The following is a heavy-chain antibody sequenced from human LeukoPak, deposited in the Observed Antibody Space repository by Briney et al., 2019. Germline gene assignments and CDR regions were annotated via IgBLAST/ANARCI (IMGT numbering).Heavy chain of an antibody. V-gene: IGHV1-69*05. Sequence: SVKVSCKASGGTFRTYSITWVRQAPGQGLEWMGGIIPIFGTPNYAQKFQGRVKVTTDDATGTAYMELSSLMSEDTAIYYCARVDRYHFYLDVWGKGTPVTVSS. CDR3: ARVDRYHFYLDV. CDR1: GGTFRTYS. J-gene: IGHJ6*03. CDR2: IIPIFGTP.